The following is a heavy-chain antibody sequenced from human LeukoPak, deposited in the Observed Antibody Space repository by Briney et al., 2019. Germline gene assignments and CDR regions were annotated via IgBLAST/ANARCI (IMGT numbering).Heavy chain of an antibody. CDR2: IYHSGST. CDR1: GGSISSGGYS. V-gene: IGHV4-30-2*01. D-gene: IGHD3-22*01. Sequence: SETLSLTCAVSGGSISSGGYSWSWIRQPPGKGLEWIGYIYHSGSTYYNPSLKSRVTISVDRSKNQFSLKLSSVTAADTAVYYCARVPDYYDSSGYYPYYFDYWGQGTLVTVSS. J-gene: IGHJ4*02. CDR3: ARVPDYYDSSGYYPYYFDY.